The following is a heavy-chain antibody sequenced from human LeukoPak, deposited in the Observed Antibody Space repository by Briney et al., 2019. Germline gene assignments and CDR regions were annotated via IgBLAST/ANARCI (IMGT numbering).Heavy chain of an antibody. CDR3: ARESGHTYDYCDY. V-gene: IGHV3-23*01. J-gene: IGHJ4*01. CDR2: ISGSAGTT. CDR1: GFTFNNYA. D-gene: IGHD5-18*01. Sequence: GGSLRLSCAASGFTFNNYAMIWVRQAPGKGLEWVSAISGSAGTTYYADSVKGRFTISRVNSKNTLYLQMNSLRAEDTAVYYCARESGHTYDYCDYWGHGTMVTVSS.